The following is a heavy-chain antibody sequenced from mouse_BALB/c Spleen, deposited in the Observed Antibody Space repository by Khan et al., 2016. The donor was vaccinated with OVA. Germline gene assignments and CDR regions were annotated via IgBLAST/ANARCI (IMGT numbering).Heavy chain of an antibody. V-gene: IGHV1-4*01. J-gene: IGHJ3*01. D-gene: IGHD2-14*01. CDR1: GYTFTSYT. Sequence: VQLKQSGAELARPGASVKMSCKASGYTFTSYTIHWIKQRPGQGLEWIGYINPSSGYTNYNQKFKDKATLTADKSSTTAHMQLSSLTSEDSAVYYCARDGAYYRNDGWFAYWGQGTLVTVSA. CDR3: ARDGAYYRNDGWFAY. CDR2: INPSSGYT.